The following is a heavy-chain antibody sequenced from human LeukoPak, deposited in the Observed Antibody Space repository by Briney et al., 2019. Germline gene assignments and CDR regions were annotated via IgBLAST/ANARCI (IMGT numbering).Heavy chain of an antibody. D-gene: IGHD1-1*01. Sequence: SETLSLTCTVSGGSLSNFYWSWIRQSPGKGLEWIGYFYSGRSTNYNPSLKSRVIISADMSKNQFSLKLSSVTAADTAIYYCARRGWNGPYTWFDPWGQGTLVTVYS. CDR2: FYSGRST. J-gene: IGHJ5*02. CDR3: ARRGWNGPYTWFDP. V-gene: IGHV4-59*01. CDR1: GGSLSNFY.